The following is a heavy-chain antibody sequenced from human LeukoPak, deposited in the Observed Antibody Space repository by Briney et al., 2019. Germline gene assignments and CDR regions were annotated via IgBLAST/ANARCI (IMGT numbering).Heavy chain of an antibody. CDR3: ARHDSFIPY. CDR2: ISDTGRQT. D-gene: IGHD5-18*01. Sequence: GGSLRLSCAASGFTFSDYSMSWVRQPAGKGLEWVSGISDTGRQTYYTDSVKGRFTISRDDSKKTVYLQMKTLTAEDTAIYFCARHDSFIPYWGQGTLVTVSS. V-gene: IGHV3-23*01. J-gene: IGHJ4*02. CDR1: GFTFSDYS.